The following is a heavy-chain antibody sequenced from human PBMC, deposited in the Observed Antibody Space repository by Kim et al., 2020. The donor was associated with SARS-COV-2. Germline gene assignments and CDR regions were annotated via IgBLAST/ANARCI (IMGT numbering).Heavy chain of an antibody. CDR3: ASAIIASLDH. J-gene: IGHJ4*02. D-gene: IGHD2-2*01. V-gene: IGHV3-33*01. Sequence: GGSLRLSCAASGFTFRNFGMHWVRQAPGKGLEWVAVIWYDGSKYYYADSVKGRFTISRDNSKNMLFLQMNSLRVEDTAVYYCASAIIASLDHWGLGTLVT. CDR2: IWYDGSKY. CDR1: GFTFRNFG.